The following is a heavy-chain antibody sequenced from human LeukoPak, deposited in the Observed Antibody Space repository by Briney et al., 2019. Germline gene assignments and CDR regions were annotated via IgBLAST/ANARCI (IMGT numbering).Heavy chain of an antibody. CDR3: APHIPDDYSNYHFDY. Sequence: ASVKVSCKASGGTFSSYTISWVRQAPGQGLEWMGRIIPILGIANYAQKFQGRVTITADKSTSTAYMELSSLRSKDTAVYYCAPHIPDDYSNYHFDYWGQGTLVTVSS. CDR2: IIPILGIA. V-gene: IGHV1-69*02. D-gene: IGHD4-11*01. J-gene: IGHJ4*02. CDR1: GGTFSSYT.